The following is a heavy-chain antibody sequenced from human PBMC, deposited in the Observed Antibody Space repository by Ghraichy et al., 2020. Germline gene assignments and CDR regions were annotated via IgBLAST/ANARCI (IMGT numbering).Heavy chain of an antibody. V-gene: IGHV4-4*02. CDR3: ARASSTYYYYFMDV. D-gene: IGHD6-13*01. Sequence: SETLSLTCGVSGGSISSNNWWSWVRQSPAKGLEWIGEINHGGSTNYNPSLKTRVTISVDRSKNQFSLRLSSVTAADAAVYYCARASSTYYYYFMDVWGQGTTVTVSS. J-gene: IGHJ6*02. CDR1: GGSISSNNW. CDR2: INHGGST.